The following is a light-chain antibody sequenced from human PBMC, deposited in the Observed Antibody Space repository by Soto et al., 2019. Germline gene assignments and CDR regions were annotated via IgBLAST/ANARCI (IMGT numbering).Light chain of an antibody. J-gene: IGLJ1*01. Sequence: QSVLTQPPSASGTPGQRVTISCSGSSSNIGSNIVNWYQQLPGTAPKVLMYSNDQRPSGVPDRFSGSKSGTSASLAISGLQSEDEADYCCAAWDDSLNGFYVFGTGTKLTVL. CDR1: SSNIGSNI. CDR2: SND. V-gene: IGLV1-44*01. CDR3: AAWDDSLNGFYV.